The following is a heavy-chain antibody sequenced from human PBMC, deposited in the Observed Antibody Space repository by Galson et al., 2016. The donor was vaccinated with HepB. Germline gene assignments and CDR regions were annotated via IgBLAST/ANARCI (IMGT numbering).Heavy chain of an antibody. D-gene: IGHD1-14*01. Sequence: SLRLSCAGSGFIFNHFGMHWVRQVPGKGLEWVAGVSFDGSYTSSADSVKGRLSISRDSFKNTLYLQMNSLRSEDTAVYYCAKDLPGTMSFAYWGQGTLVTVSS. CDR2: VSFDGSYT. CDR1: GFIFNHFG. J-gene: IGHJ4*02. V-gene: IGHV3-30*18. CDR3: AKDLPGTMSFAY.